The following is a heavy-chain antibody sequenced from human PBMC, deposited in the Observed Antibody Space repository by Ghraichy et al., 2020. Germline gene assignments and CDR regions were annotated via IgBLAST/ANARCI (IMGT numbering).Heavy chain of an antibody. V-gene: IGHV3-66*01. D-gene: IGHD6-13*01. CDR3: AREQAAAWNWFDP. CDR1: GFTVSSNY. CDR2: IYSGGST. Sequence: GGSLRLSCAASGFTVSSNYMNWVRQAPGKGLEWVSLIYSGGSTYYADSVKGRFTISRDNSKNTLYLQINSLRAEDTAVYYCAREQAAAWNWFDPWGQGTLVTVSS. J-gene: IGHJ5*02.